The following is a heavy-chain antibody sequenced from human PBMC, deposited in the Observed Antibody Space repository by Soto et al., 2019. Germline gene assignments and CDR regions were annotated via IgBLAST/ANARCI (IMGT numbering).Heavy chain of an antibody. V-gene: IGHV3-23*01. CDR1: GFTFASHA. J-gene: IGHJ5*02. D-gene: IGHD6-6*01. CDR2: ITDSGGRT. CDR3: AKDLGSSSPNWFDP. Sequence: GGSLRRSCAASGFTFASHAMNWFRQAPVKGLQWVSTITDSGGRTYYADSVKGRFTISRDNSKNTLSLQMNNLRAEDTAIYYCAKDLGSSSPNWFDPRGPGTPVTVSS.